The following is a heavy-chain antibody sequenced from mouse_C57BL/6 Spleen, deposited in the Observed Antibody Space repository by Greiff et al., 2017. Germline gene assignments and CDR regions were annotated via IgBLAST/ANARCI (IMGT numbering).Heavy chain of an antibody. D-gene: IGHD3-2*02. Sequence: EVMLVESGPGLVKPSQTVFLTCTVTGISITTGNYRWSWIRQFPGNKLEWIGYIYYSGTITYNPSLTSRTTITRDTPKNQFFLEMNSLTAEDTATYYCARESLDSSGYFFDDWGQGTTLTVSS. CDR3: ARESLDSSGYFFDD. V-gene: IGHV3-5*01. J-gene: IGHJ2*01. CDR2: IYYSGTI. CDR1: GISITTGNYR.